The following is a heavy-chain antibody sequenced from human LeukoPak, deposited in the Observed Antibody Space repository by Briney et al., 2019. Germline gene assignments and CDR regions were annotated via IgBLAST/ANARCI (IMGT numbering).Heavy chain of an antibody. V-gene: IGHV4-59*01. D-gene: IGHD5-18*01. CDR3: ARGYSSSGRYFDY. Sequence: SETLSLTCIVSGDSISSYYWSWIRQTPGKELEWIGYIYYSGFTSYNSSLKSRVTISVDTSKNQFSLNLTSVTAADTAVYYCARGYSSSGRYFDYWGQGVLVTVSS. CDR1: GDSISSYY. J-gene: IGHJ4*02. CDR2: IYYSGFT.